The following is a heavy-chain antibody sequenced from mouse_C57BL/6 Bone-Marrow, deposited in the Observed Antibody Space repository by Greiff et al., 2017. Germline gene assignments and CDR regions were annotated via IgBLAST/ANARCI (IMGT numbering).Heavy chain of an antibody. CDR2: IWWDDDK. CDR3: ARIPNYWFAY. V-gene: IGHV8-8*01. CDR1: GFSLSTFGLG. Sequence: QVTLKVCGPGILQPSQTLSLTCSFSGFSLSTFGLGVGWIRQPSGKGLEWLAHIWWDDDKYYNPALKRRLKISKDTSKNHIFLKIANVDTADTATYYCARIPNYWFAYWGQGTLVTVSA. J-gene: IGHJ3*01. D-gene: IGHD1-3*01.